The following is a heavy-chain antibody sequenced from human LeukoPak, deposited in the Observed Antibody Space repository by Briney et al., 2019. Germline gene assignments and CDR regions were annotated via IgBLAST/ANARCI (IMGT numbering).Heavy chain of an antibody. Sequence: SETLSLTCTVSGGSISSYYWSWIRQPPGKGLEWIGYIYYSGSTNYNPSLKSRVTISVDTSKNQFSLKLSSVTAADTAVYYCARQIMVRGVTKMDVWGQGTTVTVSS. V-gene: IGHV4-59*08. CDR1: GGSISSYY. D-gene: IGHD3-10*01. J-gene: IGHJ6*02. CDR2: IYYSGST. CDR3: ARQIMVRGVTKMDV.